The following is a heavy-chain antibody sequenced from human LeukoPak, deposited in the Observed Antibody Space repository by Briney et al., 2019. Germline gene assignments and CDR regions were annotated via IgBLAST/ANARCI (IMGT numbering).Heavy chain of an antibody. J-gene: IGHJ6*03. CDR1: GYTFIGLY. CDR3: AKDRDGYNYYYYYMDV. CDR2: INPNSGSI. D-gene: IGHD5-24*01. Sequence: ASVKVSCKASGYTFIGLYMHWVRQAPGQGLEWMGWINPNSGSIKYAQKFQGRISMTRDTAISTAYMELSRLRSDDTAVYYCAKDRDGYNYYYYYMDVWGKGTTVTVSS. V-gene: IGHV1-2*02.